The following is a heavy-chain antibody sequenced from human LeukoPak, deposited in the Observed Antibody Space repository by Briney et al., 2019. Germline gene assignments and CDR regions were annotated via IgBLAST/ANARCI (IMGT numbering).Heavy chain of an antibody. V-gene: IGHV3-23*01. CDR1: GFTFSSYA. D-gene: IGHD3-3*01. J-gene: IGHJ6*02. CDR3: AKDGRVPAYYDFWSGYSPLGDYYYGMDV. Sequence: GGSLRLSCAASGFTFSSYAITWVRQAPGKGLEWVSAVSSNGAKTYYADSVKGRFTISRDNSKNTLYLQMNSLRAEDTAVYYCAKDGRVPAYYDFWSGYSPLGDYYYGMDVWGQGTTVTVSS. CDR2: VSSNGAKT.